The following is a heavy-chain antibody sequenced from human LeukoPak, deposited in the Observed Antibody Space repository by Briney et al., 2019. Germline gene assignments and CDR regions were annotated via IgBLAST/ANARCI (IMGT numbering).Heavy chain of an antibody. CDR2: IRSKAYGGTT. Sequence: GGSLRLSCTASGFTFGDYALSWVRQAPGKGLAWVSFIRSKAYGGTTEYAASVKGRFTISRDDSNSIAYLQMNSLKIEDTAVYYCTRDQTYYYGSGSYRYWGQGTLVTVSS. CDR1: GFTFGDYA. D-gene: IGHD3-10*01. V-gene: IGHV3-49*04. J-gene: IGHJ4*02. CDR3: TRDQTYYYGSGSYRY.